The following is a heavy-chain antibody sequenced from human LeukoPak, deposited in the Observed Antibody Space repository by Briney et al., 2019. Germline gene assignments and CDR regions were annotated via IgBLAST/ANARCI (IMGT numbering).Heavy chain of an antibody. V-gene: IGHV3-21*01. Sequence: GGSLRLSCAASGFTFSSYSMNWVRQAPGKGLEWVSSISSSSSYIYYADSVKGRFTISRDNAKNSLYLQMNGLRAEDTAVYYCAKVATMLGFDYWGQGTLVTVSS. CDR3: AKVATMLGFDY. CDR1: GFTFSSYS. J-gene: IGHJ4*02. CDR2: ISSSSSYI. D-gene: IGHD5-12*01.